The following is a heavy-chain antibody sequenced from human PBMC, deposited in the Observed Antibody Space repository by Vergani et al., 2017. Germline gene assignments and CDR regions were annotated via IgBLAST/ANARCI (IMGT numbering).Heavy chain of an antibody. CDR3: AVRPRVNLMGGEIVTKRAFDY. D-gene: IGHD3-10*01. CDR2: INNDGHT. V-gene: IGHV4-34*02. CDR1: GESFSSFY. J-gene: IGHJ4*02. Sequence: QVQLQQWGAGVVKPSGTLYLTFAVFGESFSSFYWSWIRQPPGKGLEWIGVINNDGHTNYNPSLESRVTVSRDTAKNQFSLNLMSVTAADTAMYYWAVRPRVNLMGGEIVTKRAFDYWSQGSLVTVSS.